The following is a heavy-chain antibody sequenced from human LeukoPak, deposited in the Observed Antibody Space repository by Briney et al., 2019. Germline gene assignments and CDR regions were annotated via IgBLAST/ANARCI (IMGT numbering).Heavy chain of an antibody. D-gene: IGHD6-13*01. CDR2: IYYSGTT. Sequence: PSETLSLTCTVSGGSISSRSYYWGWIRQPPGKGLEWIGSIYYSGTTYYNPSLKSRVTMSVDTSNNQFSLKLSSVTAADTSMYYCVTSYGSSWLRFDYWGQGTLVTVSS. CDR1: GGSISSRSYY. CDR3: VTSYGSSWLRFDY. V-gene: IGHV4-39*01. J-gene: IGHJ4*02.